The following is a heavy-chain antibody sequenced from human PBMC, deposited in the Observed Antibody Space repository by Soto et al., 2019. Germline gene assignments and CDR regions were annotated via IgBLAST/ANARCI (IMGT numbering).Heavy chain of an antibody. V-gene: IGHV3-23*01. J-gene: IGHJ5*02. Sequence: GGSLRLSCAASGFTFSIYAMSWFRQAPGKGLEWVSAISGSGGSTYYADSVKGRFTISRDNSKNTLYLQMNSLRAEDTAVYYCAKDVMFGSGWPDHWGQGTLVTVSS. CDR2: ISGSGGST. CDR3: AKDVMFGSGWPDH. CDR1: GFTFSIYA. D-gene: IGHD6-19*01.